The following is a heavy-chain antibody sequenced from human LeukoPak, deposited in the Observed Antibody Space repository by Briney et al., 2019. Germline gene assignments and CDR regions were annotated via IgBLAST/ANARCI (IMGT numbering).Heavy chain of an antibody. Sequence: GGSLRLSCAASGFTFTDYWMHWVRQVAGKGLVWVSRVNGDLTNTTYADSVKGRFTISRDNAKNTLYLQMNSLRAEDTAVYYCARAMPHDNWFNPWGQGSLVTVSS. D-gene: IGHD2-2*01. V-gene: IGHV3-74*03. J-gene: IGHJ5*02. CDR2: VNGDLTNT. CDR1: GFTFTDYW. CDR3: ARAMPHDNWFNP.